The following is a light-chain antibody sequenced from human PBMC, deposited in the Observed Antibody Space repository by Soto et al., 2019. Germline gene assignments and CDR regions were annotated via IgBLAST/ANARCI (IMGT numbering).Light chain of an antibody. J-gene: IGLJ1*01. CDR3: CSYAGIFV. V-gene: IGLV2-23*01. CDR1: NSDVGIYNL. Sequence: QSVLTQPASVSGSPGQSITISCSETNSDVGIYNLVSWYQQHPDNAPRLMIYEGSKRPSGVSNRFSGSRSGNTASLTISGLQAEDEDDYYCCSYAGIFVFGTGTKLTVL. CDR2: EGS.